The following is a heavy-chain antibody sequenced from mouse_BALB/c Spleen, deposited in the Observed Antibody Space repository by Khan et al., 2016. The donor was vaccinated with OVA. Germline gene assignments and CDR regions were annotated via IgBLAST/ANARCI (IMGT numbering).Heavy chain of an antibody. CDR3: ARYPSWYFDV. Sequence: VQLQESGAELLRPGTSVKMSCKAGGYTFTNYLIGWVKQRPGHGLEWIGDIYPGVYYTNYNEKFKGKATLTADTSSSTVFMQLSNLTFEDSAIYYCARYPSWYFDVWGAGTTVTVSS. V-gene: IGHV1-63*02. CDR2: IYPGVYYT. J-gene: IGHJ1*01. CDR1: GYTFTNYL.